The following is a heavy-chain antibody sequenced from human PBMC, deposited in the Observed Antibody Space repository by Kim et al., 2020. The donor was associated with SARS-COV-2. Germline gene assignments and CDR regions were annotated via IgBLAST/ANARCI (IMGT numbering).Heavy chain of an antibody. Sequence: NTHHSQKFQGRLPSTRDTSASTAYMELNSLRSEDTAVYYCAREGHEGGYLTWGQGTMVTVSS. V-gene: IGHV1-3*01. J-gene: IGHJ3*01. CDR2: NT. CDR3: AREGHEGGYLT. D-gene: IGHD3-22*01.